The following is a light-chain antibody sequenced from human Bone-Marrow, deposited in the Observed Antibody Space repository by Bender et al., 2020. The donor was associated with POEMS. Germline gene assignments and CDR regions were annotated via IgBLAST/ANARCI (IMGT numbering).Light chain of an antibody. CDR3: QAWDTYSVI. Sequence: SYEVTQPPSVSVSPGQTASITCSGDDLGDKYVAWYQQKPGQSPVLVIYQDTKRPSGIPERFSGSKSGTSASLAITGLQAMDEADYYCQAWDTYSVIFGGGTKLTVL. J-gene: IGLJ2*01. CDR2: QDT. V-gene: IGLV3-1*01. CDR1: DLGDKY.